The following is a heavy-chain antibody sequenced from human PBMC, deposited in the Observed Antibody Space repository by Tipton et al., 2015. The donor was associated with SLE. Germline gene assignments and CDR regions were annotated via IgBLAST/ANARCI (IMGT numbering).Heavy chain of an antibody. D-gene: IGHD3-3*01. CDR3: ARSGASYDFWSGFTPLAAFDI. V-gene: IGHV4-34*01. J-gene: IGHJ3*02. Sequence: TLSLTCAVYGGSFSGYYWSWIRQPPGKGLEWIGEINHSGSTSCNPSLKSRVTISVDTSKNQFSLKLGSVTAADTAVYYCARSGASYDFWSGFTPLAAFDIWGQGTMVTVSS. CDR2: INHSGST. CDR1: GGSFSGYY.